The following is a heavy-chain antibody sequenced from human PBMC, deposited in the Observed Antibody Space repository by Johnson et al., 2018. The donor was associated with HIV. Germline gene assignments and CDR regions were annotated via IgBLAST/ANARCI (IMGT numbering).Heavy chain of an antibody. Sequence: VQLVESGGGVVKPGGSLRLSCAASGFIFSSYAMHWVRQAPGKGLEYVSAISSNGGSTYYANSVKGRFTISRDNAKNSLYLQMNSLRAEDTALYYCEKDLPGNSRQEAFDVWGHGTLVTVSS. CDR3: EKDLPGNSRQEAFDV. CDR2: ISSNGGST. CDR1: GFIFSSYA. D-gene: IGHD4-23*01. J-gene: IGHJ3*01. V-gene: IGHV3-64*01.